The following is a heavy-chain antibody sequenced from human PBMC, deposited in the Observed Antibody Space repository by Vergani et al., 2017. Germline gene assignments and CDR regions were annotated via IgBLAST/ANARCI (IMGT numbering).Heavy chain of an antibody. J-gene: IGHJ4*02. CDR2: IIPIFGTA. CDR1: GGTFSSYA. CDR3: ARTAKGYGDYVIGYFDY. V-gene: IGHV1-69*18. D-gene: IGHD4-17*01. Sequence: QVQLVQSGAEVKKPGSSVKVSCKASGGTFSSYAISWVRQAPGHGLEWMGRIIPIFGTANYAQKFQGRVTITADESTSTAYMELSSLRSEDTAVYYCARTAKGYGDYVIGYFDYWGQGTLVTVSS.